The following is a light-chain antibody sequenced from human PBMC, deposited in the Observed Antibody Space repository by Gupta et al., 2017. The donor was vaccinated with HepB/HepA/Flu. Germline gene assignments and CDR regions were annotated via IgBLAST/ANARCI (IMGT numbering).Light chain of an antibody. V-gene: IGLV2-14*04. CDR3: SSYTSGSTLGV. CDR1: SSDVGGYNY. Sequence: GTSSDVGGYNYVSWYQQHPGKAPKLMIYDVSNRPSGLSDRFSGSKSGNTASLTISGLQADEEADYYCSSYTSGSTLGVFGTGTKVTVL. J-gene: IGLJ1*01. CDR2: DVS.